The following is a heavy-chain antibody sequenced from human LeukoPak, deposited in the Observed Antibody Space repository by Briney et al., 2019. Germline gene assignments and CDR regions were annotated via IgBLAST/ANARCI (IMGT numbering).Heavy chain of an antibody. V-gene: IGHV4-39*01. CDR2: IYYSGNT. CDR3: ARLVAGATDY. CDR1: GGSISISSYY. J-gene: IGHJ4*02. Sequence: PSETLSLTCTVSGGSISISSYYWAWIRQPPGKGLEWIGTIYYSGNTYSNPSLKSRVTIPVDTSKDQFSLKLSSVTASDTAVYYCARLVAGATDYWGQGTLVTVSS. D-gene: IGHD1-26*01.